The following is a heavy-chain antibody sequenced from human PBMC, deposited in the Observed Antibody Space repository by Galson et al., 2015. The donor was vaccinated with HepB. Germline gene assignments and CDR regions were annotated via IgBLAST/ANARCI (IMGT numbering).Heavy chain of an antibody. CDR2: ISSGSTTI. CDR3: ARGTVASSYDAFDI. D-gene: IGHD4-23*01. V-gene: IGHV3-48*04. J-gene: IGHJ3*02. Sequence: SLRLSCAASTFIFSTYSMNWVRQAPGKGLEWISYISSGSTTIYYADSVKGRFTISRDNAKNSLYLQMNSLRAEDTAVFYCARGTVASSYDAFDIWGQGTKVIVSS. CDR1: TFIFSTYS.